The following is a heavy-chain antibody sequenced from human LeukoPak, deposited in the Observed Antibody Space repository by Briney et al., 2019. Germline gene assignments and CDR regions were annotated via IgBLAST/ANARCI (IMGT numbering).Heavy chain of an antibody. V-gene: IGHV3-23*01. Sequence: GGSLRLSCAASGFTFSSYAMSWVRQAPGKGLEWVSAISGSGGSTYYADSVKGRFTISRDNSKNTLYLQMNSLRAEDTAVYYCARGYSRVDRLDPWGQGTLVTVSS. CDR2: ISGSGGST. CDR1: GFTFSSYA. CDR3: ARGYSRVDRLDP. D-gene: IGHD6-13*01. J-gene: IGHJ5*02.